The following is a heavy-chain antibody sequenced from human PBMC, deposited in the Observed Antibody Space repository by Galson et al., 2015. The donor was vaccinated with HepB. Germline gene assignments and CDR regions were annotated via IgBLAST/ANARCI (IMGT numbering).Heavy chain of an antibody. D-gene: IGHD6-13*01. Sequence: SLILSCAGSGFTFASFGMAWVRQSPGKRLEWIAAILSRGDSIYYADSVNGRFTISRDNSEDTLFLQMNSLRADDTALYYCATGPHYSGSWYNHFDHWGQGTLVTVSS. CDR1: GFTFASFG. CDR3: ATGPHYSGSWYNHFDH. V-gene: IGHV3-23*01. CDR2: ILSRGDSI. J-gene: IGHJ4*02.